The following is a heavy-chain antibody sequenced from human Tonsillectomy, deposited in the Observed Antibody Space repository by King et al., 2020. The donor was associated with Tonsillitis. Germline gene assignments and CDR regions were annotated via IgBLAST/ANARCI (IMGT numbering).Heavy chain of an antibody. CDR2: ISGSGGST. J-gene: IGHJ3*02. CDR3: AKYFYGAAAGNLLTGDAFDI. V-gene: IGHV3-23*04. CDR1: GFTFSSYA. D-gene: IGHD6-13*01. Sequence: VQLVESGGGLVQPGGSLRLSCAASGFTFSSYAMSWVRQAPGKGLEWVSAISGSGGSTYYADSVKGRFTISRDNSKNTLYLQMNSLRAEDTAVYYCAKYFYGAAAGNLLTGDAFDIWGHGTMVTVSS.